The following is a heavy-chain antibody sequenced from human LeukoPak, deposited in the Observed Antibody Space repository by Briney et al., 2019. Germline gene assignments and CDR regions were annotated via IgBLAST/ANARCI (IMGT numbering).Heavy chain of an antibody. V-gene: IGHV3-74*01. Sequence: QPGGSLRLSCAASGFTFSSYWMHWVRQAPGKGLVWVSRINSDGSSTTYADSVKGRFTISRDNSKNTLYLQMDSLRGEDTAVYYCAKDPYRVIVATGNYLDPWGQGTLVTVSS. CDR3: AKDPYRVIVATGNYLDP. CDR2: INSDGSST. J-gene: IGHJ5*02. D-gene: IGHD2-21*01. CDR1: GFTFSSYW.